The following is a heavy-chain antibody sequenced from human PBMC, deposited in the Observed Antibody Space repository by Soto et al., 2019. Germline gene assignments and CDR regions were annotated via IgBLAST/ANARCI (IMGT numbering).Heavy chain of an antibody. CDR2: IIPTVGMA. CDR1: GGTFSSNI. CDR3: ASRVLGYSSRWSTFDI. Sequence: QVQLVQSGAEVKKPGSSVKVSCKASGGTFSSNIISWVRQAPGQALEWMGRIIPTVGMANYAQKFQGRVTISADKFTNTAYMELSGLRSEDSAVFFCASRVLGYSSRWSTFDIWGQGTMVIVSS. D-gene: IGHD6-13*01. V-gene: IGHV1-69*02. J-gene: IGHJ3*02.